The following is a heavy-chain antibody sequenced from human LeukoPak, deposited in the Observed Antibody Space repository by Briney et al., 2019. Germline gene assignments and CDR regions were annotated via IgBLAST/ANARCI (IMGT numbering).Heavy chain of an antibody. D-gene: IGHD3-16*01. V-gene: IGHV3-23*01. CDR2: ISGIAGTT. CDR1: GLTFSNRG. CDR3: AKVGSSWGVGDY. Sequence: GGSLTLSCAPSGLTFSNRGMTWVRQAPRGGVECVSFISGIAGTTYYAHSVKGAFPIPRDHSTHTLYLQMNRLKAEDTAVYYCAKVGSSWGVGDYWGQGTLVTVSS. J-gene: IGHJ4*02.